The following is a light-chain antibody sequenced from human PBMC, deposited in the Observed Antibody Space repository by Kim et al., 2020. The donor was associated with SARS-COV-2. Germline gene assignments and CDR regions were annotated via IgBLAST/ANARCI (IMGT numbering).Light chain of an antibody. Sequence: SYELTQPPSVSVTPGKTARITCGGSNIGTKSVQWYQQKPDQAPVLVIYYDSDRPSGIPERFSGSNSEDTATLTISWVEAGDEADYFCQVWDSSSHHWVFGGGTQLTVL. J-gene: IGLJ3*02. CDR1: NIGTKS. CDR3: QVWDSSSHHWV. CDR2: YDS. V-gene: IGLV3-21*04.